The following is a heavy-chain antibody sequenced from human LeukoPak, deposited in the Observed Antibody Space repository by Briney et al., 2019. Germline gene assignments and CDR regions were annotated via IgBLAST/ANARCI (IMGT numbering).Heavy chain of an antibody. CDR1: GGSFSSYY. V-gene: IGHV4-34*01. CDR3: ASVEQATTYFEN. D-gene: IGHD6-13*01. J-gene: IGHJ4*02. Sequence: SETLSLTCAVYGGSFSSYYWSWIRQPPGKGLEWIGEINHGGSTNYNPSLKSRVTISVDPSKNQLSLKLSSVTVADTAVYYCASVEQATTYFENWGQGTLVTVSS. CDR2: INHGGST.